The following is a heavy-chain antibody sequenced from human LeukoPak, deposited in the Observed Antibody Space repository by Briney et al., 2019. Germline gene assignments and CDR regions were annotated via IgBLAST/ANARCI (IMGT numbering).Heavy chain of an antibody. D-gene: IGHD2-8*01. CDR1: GGSISSYY. Sequence: PSETLSLTCSVSGGSISSYYWTWIRQPPGKGLEWMGYIYYSGSTNNYNPSLKSRVTISVDTSKNQFSLKLSSVTAADTAVYYCARHSYGPRQDFDYWGQGTLVTVSS. CDR2: IYYSGSTN. CDR3: ARHSYGPRQDFDY. J-gene: IGHJ4*02. V-gene: IGHV4-59*08.